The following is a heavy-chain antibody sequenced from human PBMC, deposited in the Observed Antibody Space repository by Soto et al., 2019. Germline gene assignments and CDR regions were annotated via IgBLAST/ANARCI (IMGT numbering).Heavy chain of an antibody. CDR2: IDGSGGIT. Sequence: GSLRLSCAASGFTFGTTDMSWVRQAPGEGLEWVSTIDGSGGITYYADSVKGRFTISRDNSRNTVYLQMNSLRGDDTALYYCVKNSGWFNTWGQGALVTVSS. D-gene: IGHD3-10*01. CDR1: GFTFGTTD. V-gene: IGHV3-23*01. CDR3: VKNSGWFNT. J-gene: IGHJ5*02.